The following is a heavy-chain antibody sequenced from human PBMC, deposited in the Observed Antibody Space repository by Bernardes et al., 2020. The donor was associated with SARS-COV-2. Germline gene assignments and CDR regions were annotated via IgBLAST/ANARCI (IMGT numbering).Heavy chain of an antibody. J-gene: IGHJ4*02. CDR2: ITPSSGVT. Sequence: ASVKVSCNASGYTFTPYYIHWVRQAPGQGFEWMGWITPSSGVTNYAQKFQGGVTMTRDTSISTAYMELSSLRADDTAVFYCARGPISSIDYWGQGSLVTVSS. D-gene: IGHD3-10*01. CDR1: GYTFTPYY. V-gene: IGHV1-2*02. CDR3: ARGPISSIDY.